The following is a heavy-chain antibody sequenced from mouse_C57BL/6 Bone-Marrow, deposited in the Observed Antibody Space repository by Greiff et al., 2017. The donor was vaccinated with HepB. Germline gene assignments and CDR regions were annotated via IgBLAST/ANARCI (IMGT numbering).Heavy chain of an antibody. CDR3: TFYDGYYVGYAMDY. V-gene: IGHV14-4*01. CDR2: IDPENGDT. D-gene: IGHD2-3*01. J-gene: IGHJ4*01. Sequence: EVQLVESGAELVRPGASVKLSCTASGFNIKDDYMHWVKQRPEQGLEWIGWIDPENGDTEYASKFQGKATITADTSSNTAYLQLSSLTSEDTAVYYCTFYDGYYVGYAMDYWGQGTSVTVSS. CDR1: GFNIKDDY.